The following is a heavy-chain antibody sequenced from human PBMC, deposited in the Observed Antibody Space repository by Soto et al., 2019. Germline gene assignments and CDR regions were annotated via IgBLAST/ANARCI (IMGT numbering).Heavy chain of an antibody. CDR3: GRDLVGLGTTGYDFDY. V-gene: IGHV1-18*01. CDR1: GYTFTSYG. Sequence: QVQLVQSGAEVKKPGASVKVSCKASGYTFTSYGISWVRQAPGQGLEWMGWISADSGNTNYAQKLQGRVTMTTDTSTSTAYMELSSLRSDDTAVYYWGRDLVGLGTTGYDFDYWGQGTLVTVSS. CDR2: ISADSGNT. J-gene: IGHJ4*02. D-gene: IGHD4-17*01.